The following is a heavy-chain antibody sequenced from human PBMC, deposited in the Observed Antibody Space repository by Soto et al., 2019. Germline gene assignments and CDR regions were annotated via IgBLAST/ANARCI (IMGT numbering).Heavy chain of an antibody. V-gene: IGHV4-39*01. CDR3: ARPWVVDHSDY. CDR2: IYYSGST. CDR1: GGSISSSSYY. Sequence: SETLSLTCTVSGGSISSSSYYWGWIRQPPGKGLEWIGSIYYSGSTYYNPSLKSRVTISVDTSKNQFSLKLSSVTAADTAVYYCARPWVVDHSDYWRQGTLVTSPQ. D-gene: IGHD2-15*01. J-gene: IGHJ4*02.